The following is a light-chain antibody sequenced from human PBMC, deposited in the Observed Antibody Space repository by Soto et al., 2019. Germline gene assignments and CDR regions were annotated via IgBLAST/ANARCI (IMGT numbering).Light chain of an antibody. CDR3: QQYHNWPPT. CDR2: AAS. Sequence: DIQMTQSPSSLSASVGDRVTITCRASQSISSYLNWYQQKPGKAPKLLIYAASSLQSGVPSRFSGSGSGTEFTLTSSRLQSEDFAVYYCQQYHNWPPTFGQGTRLEIK. CDR1: QSISSY. V-gene: IGKV1-39*01. J-gene: IGKJ5*01.